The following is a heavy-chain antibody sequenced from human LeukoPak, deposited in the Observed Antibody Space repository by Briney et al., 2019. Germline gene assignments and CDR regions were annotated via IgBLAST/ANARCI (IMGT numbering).Heavy chain of an antibody. J-gene: IGHJ1*01. CDR1: GLTFSSYS. CDR3: AREHDYGDREYFQH. CDR2: ISSSSSYI. D-gene: IGHD4-17*01. Sequence: GGSLRLSCAASGLTFSSYSMNWVRQAPGKGVEWVSSISSSSSYIYYADSVKGRFAISRDNAKDSLYLQMNSLRAEDTAVYYCAREHDYGDREYFQHWGQGTLVTVSS. V-gene: IGHV3-21*01.